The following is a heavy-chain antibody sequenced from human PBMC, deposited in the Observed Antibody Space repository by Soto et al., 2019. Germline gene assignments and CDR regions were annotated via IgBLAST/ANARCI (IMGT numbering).Heavy chain of an antibody. CDR1: GGTFSSYA. CDR2: IIPIFGTA. D-gene: IGHD1-7*01. CDR3: AGPPELTRIYYYYGMDV. Sequence: QVQLVQSGAEVKKPGSSVKVSCKASGGTFSSYAISWVRQAPGQGLEWMGGIIPIFGTANYAQKFQGRVTITAXXSXSTXYMELSSLRSEDTAVYYCAGPPELTRIYYYYGMDVWGQGTTVTVSS. V-gene: IGHV1-69*12. J-gene: IGHJ6*02.